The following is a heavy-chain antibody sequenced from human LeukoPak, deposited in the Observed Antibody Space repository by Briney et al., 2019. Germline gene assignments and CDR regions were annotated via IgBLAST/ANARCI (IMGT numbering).Heavy chain of an antibody. D-gene: IGHD1-20*01. V-gene: IGHV3-30*18. CDR3: AKDEEVTGTNLGLILDAFDI. CDR1: GFTFSSYG. CDR2: ISQDGGYK. Sequence: GRSLRLSCAASGFTFSSYGMHWVRQAPGKGLGWVAVISQDGGYKDYADSVKGRFTISRDNSKNTLYLQMNSLRAEGTAVYFCAKDEEVTGTNLGLILDAFDIWGQGTMVTVSS. J-gene: IGHJ3*02.